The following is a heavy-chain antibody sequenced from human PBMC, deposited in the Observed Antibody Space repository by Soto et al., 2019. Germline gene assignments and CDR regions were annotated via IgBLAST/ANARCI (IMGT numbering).Heavy chain of an antibody. D-gene: IGHD6-19*01. CDR1: GYSFTSYG. V-gene: IGHV1-18*04. CDR2: TSTYNGDT. Sequence: QVQLVQSVTEVKKPGASVQVSCKASGYSFTSYGINWVRQAPGQGLEWMGWTSTYNGDTNYAQKFQGRVTMTTDTSTTTAYMELRRLTSDDTAVYFCARGDSTGSPRGWFDPWGQGTVVTVSS. J-gene: IGHJ5*02. CDR3: ARGDSTGSPRGWFDP.